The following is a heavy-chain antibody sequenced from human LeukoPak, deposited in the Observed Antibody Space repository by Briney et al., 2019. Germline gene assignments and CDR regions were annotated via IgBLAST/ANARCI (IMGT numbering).Heavy chain of an antibody. Sequence: PGRSLRLSCAASGFTFSRYDMSWVRQAPGKGLEWVSGISDTGESTYYVDSVKGRFTISRDNSNNTLYLQMNSLRAEDTAVYHCAKERTETTAYFGYWGQGTLVTVSS. D-gene: IGHD4-17*01. CDR3: AKERTETTAYFGY. V-gene: IGHV3-23*01. J-gene: IGHJ4*02. CDR1: GFTFSRYD. CDR2: ISDTGEST.